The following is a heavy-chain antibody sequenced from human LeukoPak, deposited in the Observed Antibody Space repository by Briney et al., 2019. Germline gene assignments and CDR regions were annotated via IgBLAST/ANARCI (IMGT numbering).Heavy chain of an antibody. D-gene: IGHD3-3*01. CDR3: ARVGYDFWSGYYEYYFDY. J-gene: IGHJ4*02. CDR1: GFTFNTYS. V-gene: IGHV3-21*01. Sequence: GGSLRLSCAASGFTFNTYSMNWVRQAPGKGLEWVSSISSSNSYIYYADSMKGRFTISRDNAKNSLYLQMNSLRAEDTAVYYCARVGYDFWSGYYEYYFDYWGQGTLVTVSS. CDR2: ISSSNSYI.